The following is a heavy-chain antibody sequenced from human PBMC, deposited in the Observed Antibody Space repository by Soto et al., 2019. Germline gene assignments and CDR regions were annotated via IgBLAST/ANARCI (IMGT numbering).Heavy chain of an antibody. D-gene: IGHD4-17*01. J-gene: IGHJ3*02. Sequence: QVQLQESGPGLVKPSQTLSLTCTVSGGSISTGGYYWSWIRQHPGRGLEWIGYIYHSGMTFSNPSLQSRVAISIDTSENQFSLKLSSVTAADTAVYYCATVRCKLHDAFDIWGHGTMVSVSS. CDR3: ATVRCKLHDAFDI. CDR2: IYHSGMT. CDR1: GGSISTGGYY. V-gene: IGHV4-31*03.